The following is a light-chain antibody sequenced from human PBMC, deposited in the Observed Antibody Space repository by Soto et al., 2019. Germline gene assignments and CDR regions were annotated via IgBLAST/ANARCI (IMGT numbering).Light chain of an antibody. J-gene: IGKJ1*01. V-gene: IGKV1-5*03. CDR3: QHHDSYSPSWP. CDR1: QSISSW. Sequence: DIQMTQSPSTLSASVGDRVTITCRASQSISSWLAWYQQKPGKAPKLLIYMASSLESEVPSRFSGSGSGTEFTLTISSLQPDDSATYYCQHHDSYSPSWPFGQGTRWIS. CDR2: MAS.